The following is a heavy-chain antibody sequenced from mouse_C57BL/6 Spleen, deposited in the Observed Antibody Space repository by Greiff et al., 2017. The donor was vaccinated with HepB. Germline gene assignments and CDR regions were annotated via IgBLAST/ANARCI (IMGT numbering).Heavy chain of an antibody. CDR3: ATVVATDYFDY. Sequence: VQLQQPGAELVMPGASVKLSCKASGYTFTSYWMHWVKQRPGQGLEWIGEIDPSDSYTKYNQKFKGKSTLTVDKSSSTAYMQLSSLTSEDSAVYYCATVVATDYFDYWGQGTTLTVSS. CDR1: GYTFTSYW. CDR2: IDPSDSYT. D-gene: IGHD1-1*01. J-gene: IGHJ2*01. V-gene: IGHV1-69*01.